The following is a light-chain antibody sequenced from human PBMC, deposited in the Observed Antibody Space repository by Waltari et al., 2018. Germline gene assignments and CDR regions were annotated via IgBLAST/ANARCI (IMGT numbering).Light chain of an antibody. V-gene: IGLV1-47*01. Sequence: QSLLTQSPSASGTPGQRVSISCSGSSSNIGKNHVYWYQHLPGTAPRPLIYDSDRRPSGVPERFSASKSGTSASLAISGLRSEDEADYYCAAWDDSRSVVFGGGTRLTVL. J-gene: IGLJ2*01. CDR1: SSNIGKNH. CDR2: DSD. CDR3: AAWDDSRSVV.